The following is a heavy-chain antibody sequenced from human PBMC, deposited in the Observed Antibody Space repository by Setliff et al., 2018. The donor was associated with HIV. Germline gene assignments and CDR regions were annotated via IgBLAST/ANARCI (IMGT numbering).Heavy chain of an antibody. Sequence: SETLSLTCAVSGYSISSGYYWGWIRQPPGKGLEWIGSIYHSGSTYYNPSLKSRVTISVDTSKNQFSLKLSSVTAADTAVYYCAREGTVGDYYDSSGYYYVGVTNWFDPRGQGTLVTVS. CDR1: GYSISSGYY. J-gene: IGHJ5*02. CDR2: IYHSGST. CDR3: AREGTVGDYYDSSGYYYVGVTNWFDP. V-gene: IGHV4-38-2*02. D-gene: IGHD3-22*01.